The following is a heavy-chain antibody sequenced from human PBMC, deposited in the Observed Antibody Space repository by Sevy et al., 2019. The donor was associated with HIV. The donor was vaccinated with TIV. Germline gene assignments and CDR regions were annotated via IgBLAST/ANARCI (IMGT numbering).Heavy chain of an antibody. J-gene: IGHJ3*02. CDR1: GGSINSDH. CDR2: VYYTGGT. Sequence: SETLSLTCTVSGGSINSDHWNWIRQPPGKGLEWIEYVYYTGGTNYNPSLKNRVTISVDRTKNQFSLKLTSVTAADTAVYYCARRNDFDIWGQGTIVTVSS. CDR3: ARRNDFDI. V-gene: IGHV4-59*08.